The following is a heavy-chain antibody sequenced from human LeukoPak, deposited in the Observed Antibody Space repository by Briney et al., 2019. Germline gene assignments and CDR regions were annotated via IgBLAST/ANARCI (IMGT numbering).Heavy chain of an antibody. CDR2: ISGSGGST. Sequence: PGGSLRLSCAASGFTFSSYAMSWARQAPGKGLEWVSAISGSGGSTYYADSVKGRFTISRDNSKNTLYLQMNSLRAEDTAVYYCAKLVVGERYDFWSGPYYFDYWGQGTLVTVSS. V-gene: IGHV3-23*01. CDR3: AKLVVGERYDFWSGPYYFDY. CDR1: GFTFSSYA. D-gene: IGHD3-3*01. J-gene: IGHJ4*02.